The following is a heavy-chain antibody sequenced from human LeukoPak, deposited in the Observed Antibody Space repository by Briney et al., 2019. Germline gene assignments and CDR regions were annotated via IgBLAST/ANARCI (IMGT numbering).Heavy chain of an antibody. Sequence: SETLSLTCTVSGGSISSSGYYWGWIRQPPGKGLEWIGNIYYRGSTYYNPSLESRVTLSVDTSKNQFSLKLSSVTAADTAVYYCARRTGAGYFDYWGQGTLVTVSS. J-gene: IGHJ4*02. CDR1: GGSISSSGYY. CDR3: ARRTGAGYFDY. V-gene: IGHV4-39*01. CDR2: IYYRGST. D-gene: IGHD6-19*01.